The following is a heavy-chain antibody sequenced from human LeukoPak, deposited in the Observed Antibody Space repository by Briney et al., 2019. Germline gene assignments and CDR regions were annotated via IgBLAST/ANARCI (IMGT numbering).Heavy chain of an antibody. CDR1: GFTFVDYG. J-gene: IGHJ5*02. Sequence: GGSLRLSCAASGFTFVDYGMSWVRQAPGKGLEWVSGINWNGGSTGYADSEKGRFTISRDNAKNSLYLQMNSLRAEDTALYYCARGENFWSGYYTSWFDPWGQGTLVTVSS. V-gene: IGHV3-20*04. CDR2: INWNGGST. CDR3: ARGENFWSGYYTSWFDP. D-gene: IGHD3-3*01.